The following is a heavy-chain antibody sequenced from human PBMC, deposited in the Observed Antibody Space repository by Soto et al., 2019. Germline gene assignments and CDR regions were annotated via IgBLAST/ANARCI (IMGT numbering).Heavy chain of an antibody. J-gene: IGHJ3*02. CDR2: IYSGGGT. CDR1: RVSVSNNY. Sequence: AWSLRLSCEASRVSVSNNYMYLVRQAQGKGLEWVSLIYSGGGTHYADFVNGRFIISRDNSKNTLHLQMDKLRAEDTAIYYCARDIACSSSSCQGDNFDIWGRGTLVTVSS. V-gene: IGHV3-53*01. D-gene: IGHD2-2*01. CDR3: ARDIACSSSSCQGDNFDI.